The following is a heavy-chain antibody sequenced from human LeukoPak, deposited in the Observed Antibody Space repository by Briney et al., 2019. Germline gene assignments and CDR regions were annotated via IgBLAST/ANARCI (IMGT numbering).Heavy chain of an antibody. CDR2: ISSSSSYI. V-gene: IGHV3-21*01. D-gene: IGHD1-26*01. CDR3: ARDSMRRSGIYLYFDY. J-gene: IGHJ4*02. Sequence: GGSLRLSCAASGFTFSSYSMNWVRQAPGKGLEWVSSISSSSSYIYYADSVKGRFTISRDNAKNSLYLQMNSLRAEDTAVYYCARDSMRRSGIYLYFDYWGQGTLVTVSS. CDR1: GFTFSSYS.